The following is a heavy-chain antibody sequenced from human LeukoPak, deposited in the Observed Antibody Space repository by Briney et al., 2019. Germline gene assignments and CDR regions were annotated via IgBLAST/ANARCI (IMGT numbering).Heavy chain of an antibody. CDR1: GFTFSSYA. Sequence: GGSLRLSCAASGFTFSSYAMSWVRQAPGKGLEWVSAISDSGGSTYYADSVKGRFTISRDNSKNTLYLQMNSLRAEDTAVYYCAKAVPIFGVVTTNHYFDYWGQGTLVTVSS. V-gene: IGHV3-23*01. CDR2: ISDSGGST. J-gene: IGHJ4*02. D-gene: IGHD3-3*01. CDR3: AKAVPIFGVVTTNHYFDY.